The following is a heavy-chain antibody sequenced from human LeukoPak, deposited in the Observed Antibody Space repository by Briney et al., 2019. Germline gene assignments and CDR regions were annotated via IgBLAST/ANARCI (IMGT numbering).Heavy chain of an antibody. CDR3: ARDAYYYDSSGYYFDALDI. CDR2: IKQDGSEK. D-gene: IGHD3-22*01. CDR1: GFTFSSYW. J-gene: IGHJ3*02. Sequence: GGSLRLSCAASGFTFSSYWMSWVRQAPGKGLEWVANIKQDGSEKYYVDSVKGRFTISRDNAKNSLYLQMNSLRAEDTAVYYCARDAYYYDSSGYYFDALDIWGQGTMVTVSS. V-gene: IGHV3-7*01.